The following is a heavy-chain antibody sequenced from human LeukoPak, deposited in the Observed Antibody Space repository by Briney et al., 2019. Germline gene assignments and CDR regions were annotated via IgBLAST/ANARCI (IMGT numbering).Heavy chain of an antibody. CDR3: AREPGISVTP. CDR1: GFTFSSYG. D-gene: IGHD6-19*01. J-gene: IGHJ5*02. V-gene: IGHV3-30*02. CDR2: IRYDGTNK. Sequence: GGSLRLSCAASGFTFSSYGMHWVRQAPGKGLEWVAFIRYDGTNKYYADSLKGRFTISRDNAKNSLYLQMNSLRAEDTAVYYCAREPGISVTPWGQGTLVTVSS.